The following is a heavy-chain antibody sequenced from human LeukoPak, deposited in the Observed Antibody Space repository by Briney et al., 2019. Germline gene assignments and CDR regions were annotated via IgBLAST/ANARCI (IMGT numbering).Heavy chain of an antibody. Sequence: GGSLRLSCSASGFTFSSYAMHWVRQAPGKGLEYVSAISSNGGSTYYADSVRGRFTISRDNSKNTLYLQMSSLRAEDTAVYHCVKDLTAAGPPFDYWGQGTLVTVSS. D-gene: IGHD6-13*01. J-gene: IGHJ4*02. CDR2: ISSNGGST. CDR3: VKDLTAAGPPFDY. CDR1: GFTFSSYA. V-gene: IGHV3-64D*06.